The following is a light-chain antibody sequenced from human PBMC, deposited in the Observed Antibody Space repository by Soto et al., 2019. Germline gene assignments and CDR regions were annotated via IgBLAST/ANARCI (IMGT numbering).Light chain of an antibody. CDR3: SSYVGSNFHVL. Sequence: QSALTQPASVSGSPGQSVTISCTGTTSDVGGYNYVSWYQQHPGKAPKLLVYDVDKRPSGVPDRFSGSKSGNTASLTVSGLQAEDEADYYCSSYVGSNFHVLFGGGTTLTVL. CDR2: DVD. J-gene: IGLJ2*01. CDR1: TSDVGGYNY. V-gene: IGLV2-8*01.